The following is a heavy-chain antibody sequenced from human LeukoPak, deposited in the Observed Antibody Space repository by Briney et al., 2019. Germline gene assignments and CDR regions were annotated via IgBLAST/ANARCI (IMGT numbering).Heavy chain of an antibody. V-gene: IGHV3-23*01. Sequence: PGGPLRLSCAASGFTFSSYAMSWVRQAPGKGLEWVSAISGSGGSTYYADSVKGRFTISRDNSKNTLHLQMNSLRAEDTAVYYCTLPESPEYGGSSGWYVLGYWGQGTLVTVSS. CDR3: TLPESPEYGGSSGWYVLGY. D-gene: IGHD6-19*01. J-gene: IGHJ4*02. CDR1: GFTFSSYA. CDR2: ISGSGGST.